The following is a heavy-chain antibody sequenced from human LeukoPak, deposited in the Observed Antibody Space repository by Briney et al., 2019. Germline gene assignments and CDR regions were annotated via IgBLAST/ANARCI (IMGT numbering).Heavy chain of an antibody. CDR3: ARTYLQQEDAFDI. V-gene: IGHV4-39*01. D-gene: IGHD5-18*01. J-gene: IGHJ3*02. CDR1: GGSISSSSYS. Sequence: SETLSLTCTVSGGSISSSSYSWGWIRQPPGKGLEWIGSIYYSGSTYYNPSLKSRVTISVDTSKNQFSLKLSSVTAADTAVYYCARTYLQQEDAFDIWGQGTMVTVSS. CDR2: IYYSGST.